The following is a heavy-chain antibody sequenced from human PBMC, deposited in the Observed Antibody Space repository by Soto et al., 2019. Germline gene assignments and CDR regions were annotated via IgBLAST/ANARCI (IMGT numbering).Heavy chain of an antibody. D-gene: IGHD6-6*01. CDR2: MNPNSGNT. CDR1: GYTFTSYD. Sequence: QVQLVQYGAAVKKPGASVKGSCKASGYTFTSYDINWVRQATGQGLEWMGWMNPNSGNTGYAQKFQGRVTMTRDTSLSTAYMELISLRSEDTAVYYCARVEQVGRFDPWGQGTLVTVSS. J-gene: IGHJ5*02. V-gene: IGHV1-8*01. CDR3: ARVEQVGRFDP.